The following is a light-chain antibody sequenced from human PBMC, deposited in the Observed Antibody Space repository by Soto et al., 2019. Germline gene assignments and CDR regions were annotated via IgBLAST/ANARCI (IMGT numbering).Light chain of an antibody. V-gene: IGKV1-13*02. CDR3: QQLTSYPRST. CDR1: QGISSA. J-gene: IGKJ5*01. Sequence: IQMTQSPSSLSASVGDRVTITCRASQGISSALVWYQQKPGKAPKLLIYDASSLESGVPSRFSGSGYGTDFSLTISSLQPEDFATYHCQQLTSYPRSTFGQGTRLEIK. CDR2: DAS.